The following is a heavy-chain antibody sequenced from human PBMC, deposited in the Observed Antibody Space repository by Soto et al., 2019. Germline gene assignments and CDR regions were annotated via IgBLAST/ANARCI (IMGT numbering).Heavy chain of an antibody. D-gene: IGHD2-2*01. CDR3: ARDQVVPAAREQLAHPLPLDY. CDR1: GFTFSSYW. Sequence: EVQLVESGGGLVQPGGSLRLSCAASGFTFSSYWMSWVRQAPGKGLEWVANIKQDGSEQYYVDSVKGRFTSSRDNAKNALYLQMNSLRAEDSAVYYCARDQVVPAAREQLAHPLPLDYWGQGTLVTVSS. V-gene: IGHV3-7*01. J-gene: IGHJ4*02. CDR2: IKQDGSEQ.